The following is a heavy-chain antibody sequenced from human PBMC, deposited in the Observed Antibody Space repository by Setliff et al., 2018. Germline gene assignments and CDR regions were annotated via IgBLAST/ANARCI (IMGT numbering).Heavy chain of an antibody. D-gene: IGHD2-21*01. Sequence: SVKVSCKASGGTFSSYAISWVRQAPRQGLEWMGRIIPIFGTANYAQKFQGRVTITADKSTSTAYMELSSLRSEDTAVYYCAREGLIADTTYYYYYYMDVWGKGTTVTVSS. CDR2: IIPIFGTA. CDR3: AREGLIADTTYYYYYYMDV. J-gene: IGHJ6*03. V-gene: IGHV1-69*06. CDR1: GGTFSSYA.